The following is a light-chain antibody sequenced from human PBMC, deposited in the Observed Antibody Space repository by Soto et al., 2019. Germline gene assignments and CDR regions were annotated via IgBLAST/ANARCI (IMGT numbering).Light chain of an antibody. CDR2: DAS. Sequence: DIQMTQSPSTLSASVGDRVTITCRASQSISSTLAWCQQKPGNAPTLLIYDASSLEGGVPSRFSGSGFGTEFTLTITSLQPADFATYYCQQYSAFLISFGHGTTVDFK. CDR1: QSISST. J-gene: IGKJ3*01. V-gene: IGKV1-5*01. CDR3: QQYSAFLIS.